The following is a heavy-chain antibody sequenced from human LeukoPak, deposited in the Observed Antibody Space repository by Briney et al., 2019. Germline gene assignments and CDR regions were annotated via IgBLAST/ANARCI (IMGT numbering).Heavy chain of an antibody. CDR2: ISGSSGSNT. CDR1: GFTFTSYA. CDR3: ARRSYGAPDY. Sequence: GSLRLSCAVSGFTFTSYAMSWVRQAPGKGLEWVSSISGSSGSNTYYADSVKGRFTISRDNSRNMLYLQMSSLRADDTALYYCARRSYGAPDYWGRGTLVTVSS. V-gene: IGHV3-23*01. D-gene: IGHD4-17*01. J-gene: IGHJ4*02.